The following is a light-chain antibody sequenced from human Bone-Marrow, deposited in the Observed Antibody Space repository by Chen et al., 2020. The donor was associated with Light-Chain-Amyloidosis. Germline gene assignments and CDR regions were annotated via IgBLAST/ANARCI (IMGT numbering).Light chain of an antibody. V-gene: IGKV1-33*01. CDR2: DAS. Sequence: DIQMTQSPSSLSASVGDRVTITCQASQGIANYLNWYQHKSGKAPKLLIYDASNLETGVPSRFSGSGSGTDFTLTITSLQPEDTATYYCQQYDNRPFTFGQGTKLEIK. CDR1: QGIANY. J-gene: IGKJ2*01. CDR3: QQYDNRPFT.